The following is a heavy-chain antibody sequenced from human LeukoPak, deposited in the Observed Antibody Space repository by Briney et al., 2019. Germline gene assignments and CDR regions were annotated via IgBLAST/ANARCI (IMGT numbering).Heavy chain of an antibody. CDR1: GFTFSSYA. J-gene: IGHJ6*04. CDR2: ISSNGGST. CDR3: VKDLGYYDILTGYYRSGDYYYGMDV. D-gene: IGHD3-9*01. V-gene: IGHV3-64D*06. Sequence: PEGSLRLSCSASGFTFSSYAMHWVRQAPGKGLEYVSAISSNGGSTYYADSVKGRFTISRDNSKNTLYLQMSSLRAEDTAVYYCVKDLGYYDILTGYYRSGDYYYGMDVWGKGTTVTVSS.